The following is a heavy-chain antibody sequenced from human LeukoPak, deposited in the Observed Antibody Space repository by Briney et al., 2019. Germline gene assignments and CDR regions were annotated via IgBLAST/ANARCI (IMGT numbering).Heavy chain of an antibody. CDR1: GGSISSYY. D-gene: IGHD6-6*01. J-gene: IGHJ6*02. Sequence: SETLSLTCTVSGGSISSYYWSWIRQPAGKGLEWIGRIYTSGSTNYNPSLKSRVTISVDTSKNQFSLKLSSVTAADTAVYYCASQSIAARPGYYGMDVWGQGTTVTVSS. V-gene: IGHV4-4*07. CDR3: ASQSIAARPGYYGMDV. CDR2: IYTSGST.